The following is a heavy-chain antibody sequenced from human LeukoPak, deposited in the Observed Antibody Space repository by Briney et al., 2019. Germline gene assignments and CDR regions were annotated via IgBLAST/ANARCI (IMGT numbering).Heavy chain of an antibody. CDR3: ARVAVGATPRAFDI. J-gene: IGHJ3*02. CDR2: ISSSSSYI. D-gene: IGHD1-26*01. Sequence: GGSLRLSCAASGFTFSSYSMNWVRPAPGKGLEWVSSISSSSSYIYYADSVKGRFTISRDNAKNSLYLQMNSLRAEDTAVYYCARVAVGATPRAFDIWGQGTMVTVSS. CDR1: GFTFSSYS. V-gene: IGHV3-21*01.